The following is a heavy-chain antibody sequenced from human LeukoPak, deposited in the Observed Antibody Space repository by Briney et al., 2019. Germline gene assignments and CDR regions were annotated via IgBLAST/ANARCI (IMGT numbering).Heavy chain of an antibody. V-gene: IGHV1-2*02. CDR1: GYTFTGYY. Sequence: RASVKVSFKASGYTFTGYYMHWVRQAPGQGLEWMGWINPNSGGTNYAQKFQGRVTMTRDTSISTAYMELSRLRSDDTAVYYCARGLRDSLLWFGELPSSFDYWGQGTLVTVSS. D-gene: IGHD3-10*01. J-gene: IGHJ4*02. CDR2: INPNSGGT. CDR3: ARGLRDSLLWFGELPSSFDY.